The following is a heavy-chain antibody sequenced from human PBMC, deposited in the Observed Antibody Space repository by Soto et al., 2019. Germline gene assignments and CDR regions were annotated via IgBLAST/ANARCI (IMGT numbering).Heavy chain of an antibody. CDR1: GFTFSSYG. J-gene: IGHJ4*02. D-gene: IGHD3-22*01. Sequence: GGSLRLSCAASGFTFSSYGVHWGLHAPCKGLEWVAVISYDGRNKQYADSVKGRFTISRDNSKNTLDLQMNSLRAEDTAVYYCAKDTYYYDRSGYYTFDSWGQGTLVTVSS. V-gene: IGHV3-30*18. CDR2: ISYDGRNK. CDR3: AKDTYYYDRSGYYTFDS.